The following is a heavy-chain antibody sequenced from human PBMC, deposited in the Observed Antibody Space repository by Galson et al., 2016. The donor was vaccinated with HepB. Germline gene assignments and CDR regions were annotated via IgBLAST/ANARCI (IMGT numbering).Heavy chain of an antibody. CDR1: GITFSSFW. CDR3: ARDRGSRARGGYYYYFGMDV. V-gene: IGHV3-7*01. Sequence: SLRLSCAASGITFSSFWMTWVRQAPGKGLEWVANIRPDGSEKFYVDSVKGRFTISRDNAKNSLYLQMNSLRAEDTAVYYCARDRGSRARGGYYYYFGMDVWGQGTTVIVSS. CDR2: IRPDGSEK. J-gene: IGHJ6*02. D-gene: IGHD1-26*01.